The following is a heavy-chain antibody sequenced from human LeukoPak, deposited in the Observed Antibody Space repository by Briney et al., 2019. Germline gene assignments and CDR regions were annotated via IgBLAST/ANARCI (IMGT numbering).Heavy chain of an antibody. V-gene: IGHV1-69*01. CDR1: GGTFSSYA. D-gene: IGHD3-3*02. CDR3: ARGSGAHFWSGYYLEWFDP. Sequence: ASVKVSCKASGGTFSSYAISWVRQAPGQGLEWMGGIIPIFGTANYAQKFQGRVTITADESTSTAYMELSSLRSEDTAVYYCARGSGAHFWSGYYLEWFDPWGQGTLVTVSS. J-gene: IGHJ5*02. CDR2: IIPIFGTA.